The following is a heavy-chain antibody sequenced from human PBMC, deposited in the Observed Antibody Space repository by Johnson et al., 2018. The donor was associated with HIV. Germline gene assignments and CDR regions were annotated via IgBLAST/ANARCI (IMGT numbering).Heavy chain of an antibody. J-gene: IGHJ3*02. Sequence: VQLVESGGGLVQPGGSLKLSCAVSGFTVSSNYMSWVRQAPGKGLDWVAFIQYDGSNKYYADSLKGRFTISRDNSKNTLYLQMNSLRAEDTAVYYCARGGYYYDSYDAFDIWGQGTMVTVSS. CDR2: IQYDGSNK. CDR1: GFTVSSNY. CDR3: ARGGYYYDSYDAFDI. D-gene: IGHD3-22*01. V-gene: IGHV3-30*02.